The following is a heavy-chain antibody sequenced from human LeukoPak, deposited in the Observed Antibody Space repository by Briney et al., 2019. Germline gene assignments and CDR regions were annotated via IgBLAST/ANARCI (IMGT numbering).Heavy chain of an antibody. V-gene: IGHV1-8*01. J-gene: IGHJ4*02. D-gene: IGHD3-3*01. Sequence: ASVKVSCKASGYTFISYDINWVRQATGQGLEWMGWMNPNSGNTGYAQKFQGRVTMTRNTSISTAYMELSSLRSEDMAMYYCARADTDFWSGHYKYWGQGTLVTVSS. CDR3: ARADTDFWSGHYKY. CDR2: MNPNSGNT. CDR1: GYTFISYD.